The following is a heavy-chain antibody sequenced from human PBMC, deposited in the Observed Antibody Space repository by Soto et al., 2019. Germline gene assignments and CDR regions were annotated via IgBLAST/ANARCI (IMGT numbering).Heavy chain of an antibody. CDR3: VRATYFSDSSGYTRCFDY. V-gene: IGHV3-72*01. CDR2: SRDKAQGYST. Sequence: GGALRRSCVDSGFSLSDKKIDGVRQAPGKGREWVGRSRDKAQGYSTEYAASVKGRFTTSRYASKTSVYLHMNSLKTEDTAVYYSVRATYFSDSSGYTRCFDYWRQGSLVTVSS. J-gene: IGHJ4*02. CDR1: GFSLSDKK. D-gene: IGHD3-22*01.